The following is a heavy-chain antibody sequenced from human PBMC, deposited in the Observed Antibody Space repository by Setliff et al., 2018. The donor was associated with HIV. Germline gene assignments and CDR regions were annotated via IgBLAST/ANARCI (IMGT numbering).Heavy chain of an antibody. Sequence: SETLSLTCTVSGASISSGSYYWSWIRQPAGKGLEWIGRIYTSGSTNYNPSLKSRVTISLDTSKNQFSLKLNSVTAADTAVYFCARDLDTTNGLVFDYWGQGTLVTSPQ. CDR3: ARDLDTTNGLVFDY. J-gene: IGHJ4*02. CDR1: GASISSGSYY. V-gene: IGHV4-61*02. D-gene: IGHD3-3*01. CDR2: IYTSGST.